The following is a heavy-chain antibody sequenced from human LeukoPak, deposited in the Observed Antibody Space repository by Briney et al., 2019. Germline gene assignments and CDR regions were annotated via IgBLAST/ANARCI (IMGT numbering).Heavy chain of an antibody. Sequence: SQTLSLTCTVSGVSISSGGYYWSWIRQHPGKGLEWIGYIYYSGSTYCNPSLKSRVTISVDTSKNQFSLKLSSVTAADTAVYYCAREELAAAGSFDYWGQGTLVTVSS. V-gene: IGHV4-31*03. CDR1: GVSISSGGYY. CDR3: AREELAAAGSFDY. CDR2: IYYSGST. J-gene: IGHJ4*02. D-gene: IGHD6-13*01.